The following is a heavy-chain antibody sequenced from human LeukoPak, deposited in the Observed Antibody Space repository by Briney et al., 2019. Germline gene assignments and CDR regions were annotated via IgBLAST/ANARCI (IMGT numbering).Heavy chain of an antibody. CDR1: GDSISNSGYY. CDR2: INHSGST. J-gene: IGHJ4*02. Sequence: PSQTLSLTCTVSGDSISNSGYYWSWIRQPPGKGLEWIGEINHSGSTNYNPSLKSRVTISVDTSKNQFSLKLSSVTAADTAVYYCARGFYYFDYWGQGTLVTVSS. D-gene: IGHD2/OR15-2a*01. CDR3: ARGFYYFDY. V-gene: IGHV4-39*07.